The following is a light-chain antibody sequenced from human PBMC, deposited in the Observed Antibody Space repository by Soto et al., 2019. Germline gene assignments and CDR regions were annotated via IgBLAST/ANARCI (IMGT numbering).Light chain of an antibody. J-gene: IGKJ2*01. CDR2: GAS. Sequence: EIVMTQSPATLSVSPGERATLSCRASQSVSSNLAWYQQKPGQAPRLLIYGASTRATGIPARFSGSGSGTEFTLTISSLQSEDFAVYYCQQYNYWPPYTVGQGTKLEIK. CDR1: QSVSSN. V-gene: IGKV3-15*01. CDR3: QQYNYWPPYT.